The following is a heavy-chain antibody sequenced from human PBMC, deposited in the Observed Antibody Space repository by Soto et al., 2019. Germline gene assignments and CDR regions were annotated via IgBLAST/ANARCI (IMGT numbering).Heavy chain of an antibody. CDR2: IGSGDT. Sequence: QVQLVQSETTQEKPGASVKVSCEAFGYSFDSYAYSWVRQAPGQGLEWMGRIGSGDTKYAQKLQGRVIMTTDTSTNTAYMELRSLRSDDTALYYCARENDPYGFDLWGQGTMVTVSS. CDR3: ARENDPYGFDL. J-gene: IGHJ3*01. CDR1: GYSFDSYA. V-gene: IGHV1-18*01.